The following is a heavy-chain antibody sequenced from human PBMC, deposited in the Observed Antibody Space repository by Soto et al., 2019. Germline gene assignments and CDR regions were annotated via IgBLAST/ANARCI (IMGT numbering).Heavy chain of an antibody. CDR1: GFTFSSYA. J-gene: IGHJ3*02. CDR3: ARGDTPMITGMDSFDI. Sequence: PGGSLRLSCAASGFTFSSYAMHWVRQAPGKGLEWVAVISYDGSNKYYADSVKGRFTISRDNARKSLYLQMDSLRAEDTAVYFCARGDTPMITGMDSFDIWGQGTMVTVSS. D-gene: IGHD5-18*01. V-gene: IGHV3-30-3*01. CDR2: ISYDGSNK.